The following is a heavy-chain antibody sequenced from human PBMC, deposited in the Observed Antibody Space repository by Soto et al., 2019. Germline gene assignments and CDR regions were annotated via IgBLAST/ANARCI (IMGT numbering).Heavy chain of an antibody. V-gene: IGHV3-13*01. CDR1: EFTLSDYD. CDR3: VREGLGGHIGPFDI. J-gene: IGHJ3*02. CDR2: IDISGNT. D-gene: IGHD3-10*01. Sequence: EVQLVESGGGLVQPGGSLRLSCVASEFTLSDYDRHWVRQATGKGLEWVSCIDISGNTYHAGSVQGRFTISRESAKNSLYLQMNSLRVGDTAVYFCVREGLGGHIGPFDIWGQGTMVTASS.